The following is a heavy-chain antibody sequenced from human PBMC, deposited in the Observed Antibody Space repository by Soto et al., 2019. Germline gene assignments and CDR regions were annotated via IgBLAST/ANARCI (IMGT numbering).Heavy chain of an antibody. CDR3: ARHHGPTTSENGFDP. CDR2: ISTYSGYT. D-gene: IGHD5-12*01. CDR1: GYTFFTYD. V-gene: IGHV1-18*01. J-gene: IGHJ5*02. Sequence: QVHLVQSGVEVKTPGASVKVSCQASGYTFFTYDISWVRQAPGQGLEWMGWISTYSGYTKYAQKFQGRVTMTTDTSTTTAYLELRSLRSDETAVYYCARHHGPTTSENGFDPWGQGTLVTVSS.